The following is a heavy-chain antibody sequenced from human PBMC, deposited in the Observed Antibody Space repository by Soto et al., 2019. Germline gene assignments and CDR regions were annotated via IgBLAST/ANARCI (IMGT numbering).Heavy chain of an antibody. V-gene: IGHV5-51*01. Sequence: GESLKISCKGSGYRFTSYGIGSVRQMPGKGLEWMGIIYPGDSDTRYSPSFQGQVTISADKSISTAYLQWSSLKASDTAMYYCARLPEYYYYYMDVWGKGTTLTVSS. J-gene: IGHJ6*03. CDR2: IYPGDSDT. CDR1: GYRFTSYG. CDR3: ARLPEYYYYYMDV.